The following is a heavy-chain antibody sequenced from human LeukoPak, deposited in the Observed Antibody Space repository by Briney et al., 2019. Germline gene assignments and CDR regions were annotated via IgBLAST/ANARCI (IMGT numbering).Heavy chain of an antibody. Sequence: SETLSLTCTVSGGSISSYYWSWIRQPPGKGLEWIGYIYYSGSTNYNPSLRSRVTISVDMSKNQFSLKLSSVTAADTAVYYCASVDTAMVTIDYWGQGTLVTVSS. V-gene: IGHV4-59*08. CDR3: ASVDTAMVTIDY. CDR2: IYYSGST. CDR1: GGSISSYY. D-gene: IGHD5-18*01. J-gene: IGHJ4*02.